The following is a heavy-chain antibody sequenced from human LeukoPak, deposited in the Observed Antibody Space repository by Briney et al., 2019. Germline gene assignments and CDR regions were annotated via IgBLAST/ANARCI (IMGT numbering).Heavy chain of an antibody. V-gene: IGHV4-59*08. CDR2: IYYSGST. J-gene: IGHJ6*02. CDR3: VRNIVGASNYYYCGMDV. D-gene: IGHD1-26*01. Sequence: ETLSLTCTVSGGSISSYYWSWIRQPPGKGLEWIGYIYYSGSTNYNPSLKSRVTISVDTSKNQFSLKLSSVTAADTAVYYCVRNIVGASNYYYCGMDVWGQGTTVTVSS. CDR1: GGSISSYY.